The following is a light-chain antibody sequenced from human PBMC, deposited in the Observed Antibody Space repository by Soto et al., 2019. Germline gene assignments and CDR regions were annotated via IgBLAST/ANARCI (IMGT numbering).Light chain of an antibody. CDR3: QTWVSGTLL. Sequence: QPVLTQSPSASASLGASVKLTCTLSRGHSSYAIAWHQQQPEKGPRYLMKLNSDGSHNKGDGIPDRFSGSSSGAERYLTISSLQSEDEADYYCQTWVSGTLLFAGGTKLTVL. V-gene: IGLV4-69*01. CDR1: RGHSSYA. J-gene: IGLJ2*01. CDR2: LNSDGSH.